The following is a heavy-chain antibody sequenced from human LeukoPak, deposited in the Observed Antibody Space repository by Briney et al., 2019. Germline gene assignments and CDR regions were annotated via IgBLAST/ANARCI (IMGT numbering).Heavy chain of an antibody. Sequence: ASVKVSCKASGYTFTGSYLHWVRQAPGQGLEWMGWINPNSGGTNYAQKFQGRVTMTRDTSISTAYMELSRLPSDDTAVYYCARQYSSGWCYDYWGQGTLVTVSS. CDR2: INPNSGGT. CDR3: ARQYSSGWCYDY. J-gene: IGHJ4*02. D-gene: IGHD6-19*01. V-gene: IGHV1-2*02. CDR1: GYTFTGSY.